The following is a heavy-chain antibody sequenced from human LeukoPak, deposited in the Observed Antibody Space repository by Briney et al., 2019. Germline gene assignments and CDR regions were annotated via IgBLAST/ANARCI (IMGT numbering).Heavy chain of an antibody. CDR1: GCTFSSYS. J-gene: IGHJ4*02. CDR2: IIPMFGTA. CDR3: ARERHEYGSFDY. V-gene: IGHV1-69*06. Sequence: SVKVSRKASGCTFSSYSFSWVRQPPGQGLEWMGGIIPMFGTANYAQKFQGRVTIAADKSTSTAYLDLTSLRSEDTAVYYCARERHEYGSFDYWSQGTLVTVSS. D-gene: IGHD4-17*01.